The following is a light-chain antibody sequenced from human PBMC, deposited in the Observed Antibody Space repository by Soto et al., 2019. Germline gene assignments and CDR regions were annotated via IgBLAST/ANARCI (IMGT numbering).Light chain of an antibody. J-gene: IGKJ1*01. CDR2: DAS. CDR1: QSVRVY. Sequence: EIVMSQSPATLSVSPGERATLSCRASQSVRVYLDWYQQKPGQAPRLLISDASNRATGIPARFSGSGSGTEFTLTISSLQSEDFAVYYCQQYNDWPPWTFGQGTKVDIK. CDR3: QQYNDWPPWT. V-gene: IGKV3D-15*01.